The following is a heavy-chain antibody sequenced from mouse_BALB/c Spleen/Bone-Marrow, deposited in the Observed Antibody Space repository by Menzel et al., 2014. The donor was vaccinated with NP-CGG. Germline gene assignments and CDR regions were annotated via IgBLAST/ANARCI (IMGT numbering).Heavy chain of an antibody. Sequence: VKVVESGAELVRPGSSVKISCKASGYAFSDYWMNWVKQRPGQGLEWIGQIYPGDGDTNYIGKFKGKATLTADKSSSTAYMQLSSLTSEDSAVYFCARETYGNAWFAYWGQGTLVTVSA. CDR3: ARETYGNAWFAY. CDR1: GYAFSDYW. CDR2: IYPGDGDT. D-gene: IGHD2-1*01. V-gene: IGHV1-80*01. J-gene: IGHJ3*01.